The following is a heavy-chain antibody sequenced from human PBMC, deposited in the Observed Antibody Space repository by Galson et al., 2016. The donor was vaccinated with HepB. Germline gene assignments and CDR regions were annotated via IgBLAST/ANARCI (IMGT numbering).Heavy chain of an antibody. Sequence: TLSLTCTVSAGSISSGGYYWTWIRQLPGEGLQWIGYIDNSGNTHYSPSLKSRVTISRDTSKNQLSLKLSSLTAADTAVYYCARDWDYYGSGSYYGNTFDIWGQGTMVTVSS. CDR2: IDNSGNT. V-gene: IGHV4-31*03. J-gene: IGHJ3*02. CDR1: AGSISSGGYY. D-gene: IGHD3-10*01. CDR3: ARDWDYYGSGSYYGNTFDI.